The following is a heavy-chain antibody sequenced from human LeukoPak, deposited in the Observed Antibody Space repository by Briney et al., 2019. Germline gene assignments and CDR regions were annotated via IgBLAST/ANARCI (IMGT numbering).Heavy chain of an antibody. CDR1: GFTFRSSG. V-gene: IGHV3-30*03. CDR3: AREAVGDAFDI. D-gene: IGHD6-19*01. CDR2: TSYDGSNK. J-gene: IGHJ3*02. Sequence: GGPLRLSCAASGFTFRSSGMHGVRQAPGKGLEWLAVTSYDGSNKYYADSVKGRFTISRDNSENTLYLQMNSLRAEDTAVYYCAREAVGDAFDIWGQGTMVTVSS.